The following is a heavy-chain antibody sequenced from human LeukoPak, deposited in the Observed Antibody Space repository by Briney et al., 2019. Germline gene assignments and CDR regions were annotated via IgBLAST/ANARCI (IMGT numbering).Heavy chain of an antibody. CDR1: GYTFTGYY. CDR2: INPNSGGT. Sequence: ATVKVSCKASGYTFTGYYMHWVRQAPGQGLEWMGWINPNSGGTNYAQKFQGRVTMTRDTSISTAYMELSRLRSGDTAVYYCARPKGRADDAFDIWGQGTMVTVSS. J-gene: IGHJ3*02. D-gene: IGHD2-15*01. V-gene: IGHV1-2*02. CDR3: ARPKGRADDAFDI.